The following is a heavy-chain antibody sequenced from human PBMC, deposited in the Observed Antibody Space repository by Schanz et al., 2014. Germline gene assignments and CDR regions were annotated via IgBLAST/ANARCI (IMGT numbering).Heavy chain of an antibody. CDR1: GGSISSGGYY. J-gene: IGHJ6*02. CDR2: IYYSGST. V-gene: IGHV4-61*08. CDR3: ARLGVGDKAYYYYGTDV. D-gene: IGHD1-26*01. Sequence: QLQLRESGPGLVKPSETLSLTCTVSGGSISSGGYYWSWIRQPPGKGLEWIGYIYYSGSTNYNPPLKCRAPIPVDPPKTQSPRTLSSVTAADTAVYYCARLGVGDKAYYYYGTDVWGQGTTVLVSS.